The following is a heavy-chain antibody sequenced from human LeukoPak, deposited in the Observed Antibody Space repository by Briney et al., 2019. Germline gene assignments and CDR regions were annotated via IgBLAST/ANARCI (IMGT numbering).Heavy chain of an antibody. J-gene: IGHJ4*02. CDR3: ARLSGILYYFDY. Sequence: PGGSLRLSCAASGFTVSSNYMSWVCQAPGKGLEWVSVIYSGGSTYYADSVKGRFTISRDNSKNTLYLQMNSLRAEDAAVYYCARLSGILYYFDYWGQGTLVTVSS. CDR1: GFTVSSNY. V-gene: IGHV3-53*01. CDR2: IYSGGST. D-gene: IGHD3-10*01.